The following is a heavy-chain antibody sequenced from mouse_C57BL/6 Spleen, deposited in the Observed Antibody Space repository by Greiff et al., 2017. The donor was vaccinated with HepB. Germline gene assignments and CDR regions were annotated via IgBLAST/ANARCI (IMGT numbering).Heavy chain of an antibody. Sequence: EVKLMESGPGLVKPSQSLSLTCSVTGYSITSGYYWNWIRQFPGNKLEWMGYISYDGSNNYNPSLKNRISITRDTSKNQFFLKLNSVTTEDTATYYCARAIPFYYGSSQYYFDYWGQGTTLTVSS. J-gene: IGHJ2*01. V-gene: IGHV3-6*01. CDR2: ISYDGSN. CDR3: ARAIPFYYGSSQYYFDY. CDR1: GYSITSGYY. D-gene: IGHD1-1*01.